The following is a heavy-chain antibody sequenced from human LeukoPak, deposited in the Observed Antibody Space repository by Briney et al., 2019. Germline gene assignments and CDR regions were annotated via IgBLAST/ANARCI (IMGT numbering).Heavy chain of an antibody. CDR1: GGSISSYY. Sequence: SETLSLTCTVSGGSISSYYWSWIRQPPGKGLEWIGYIYYSGSTNYNPSLKSRVTISVDTSKNQFSLKLSSVTAADTAVYYCARDLGDYAPGYWGQGTLVTVSS. CDR2: IYYSGST. CDR3: ARDLGDYAPGY. V-gene: IGHV4-59*01. J-gene: IGHJ4*02. D-gene: IGHD4-17*01.